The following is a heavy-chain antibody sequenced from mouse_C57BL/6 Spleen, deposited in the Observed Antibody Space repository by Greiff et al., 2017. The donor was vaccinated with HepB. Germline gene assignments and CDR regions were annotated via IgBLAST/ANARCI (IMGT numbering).Heavy chain of an antibody. CDR1: GFTFSSYA. Sequence: EVMLVESGGGLVKPGGSLKLSCAASGFTFSSYAMSWVRQTPEKRLEWVATISDGGSYTYYPDNVKGRFTISRDNAKNNLYLQMSHLKSEDTAMYYCARELGRYFDVWGTGTTATVSS. J-gene: IGHJ1*03. D-gene: IGHD4-1*01. V-gene: IGHV5-4*01. CDR2: ISDGGSYT. CDR3: ARELGRYFDV.